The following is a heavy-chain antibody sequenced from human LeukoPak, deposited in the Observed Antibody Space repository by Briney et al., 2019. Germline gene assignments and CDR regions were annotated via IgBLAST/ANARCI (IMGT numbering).Heavy chain of an antibody. CDR3: ARGSGSVISMLRLDY. CDR1: GGFISRYH. V-gene: IGHV4-59*01. J-gene: IGHJ4*02. D-gene: IGHD2-21*01. Sequence: SETLSLTCTVSGGFISRYHWSWIRQPPGKGLEGIGFIYYSRSTNYHPSLKRRVTISVDTSKNQFSLKLTSVTAADTAVYYCARGSGSVISMLRLDYWGQGTLVTVSS. CDR2: IYYSRST.